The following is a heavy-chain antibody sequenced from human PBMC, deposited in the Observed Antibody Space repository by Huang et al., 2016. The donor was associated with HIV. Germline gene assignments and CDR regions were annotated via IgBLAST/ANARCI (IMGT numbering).Heavy chain of an antibody. Sequence: QVQLVQSGAEVKRPGSSVKVSCRSSGGSFRTSAFSWIRQAPGQGLEWRGGIIPVVTTTNSAQRFQGRVTITADESTSTAHMELSNLRPDDTAVYFCATGQFYDSTKDDYYYGMDVWGQGTTVTVSS. V-gene: IGHV1-69*01. CDR2: IIPVVTTT. J-gene: IGHJ6*02. CDR3: ATGQFYDSTKDDYYYGMDV. D-gene: IGHD3-22*01. CDR1: GGSFRTSA.